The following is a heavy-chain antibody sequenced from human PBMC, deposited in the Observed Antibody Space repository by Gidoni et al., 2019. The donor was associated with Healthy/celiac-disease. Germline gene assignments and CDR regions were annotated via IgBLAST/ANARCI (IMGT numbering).Heavy chain of an antibody. CDR2: ISYDGSNK. J-gene: IGHJ6*02. Sequence: VVHHGRSLRLSCAAPGFTFSSTAMHWVRQPPGKGLEWVAVISYDGSNKYYADSVKGRFTISRDNSKNTLYLQMNSLRAEDTAVYYCARQVGATRGDDYYGMDVWGQGTTVTVSS. D-gene: IGHD1-26*01. CDR1: GFTFSSTA. V-gene: IGHV3-30*16. CDR3: ARQVGATRGDDYYGMDV.